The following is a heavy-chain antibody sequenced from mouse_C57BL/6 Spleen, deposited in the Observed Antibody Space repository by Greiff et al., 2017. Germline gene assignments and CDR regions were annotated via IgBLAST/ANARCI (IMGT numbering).Heavy chain of an antibody. CDR2: IYPGSGST. Sequence: QVQLQQPGAELVKPGASVKMSCKASGYTFTSYWITWVKQRPGQGLEWIGDIYPGSGSTNYNEKFKSKATLTVDTSSSTAYRQLSCLTSEDSAVYYCAREGYYCGSSYWDFDVWGTGTTVTVSS. D-gene: IGHD1-1*01. V-gene: IGHV1-55*01. J-gene: IGHJ1*03. CDR3: AREGYYCGSSYWDFDV. CDR1: GYTFTSYW.